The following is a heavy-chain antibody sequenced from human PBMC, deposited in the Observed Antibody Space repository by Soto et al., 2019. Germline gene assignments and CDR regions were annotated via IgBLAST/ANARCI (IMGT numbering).Heavy chain of an antibody. CDR3: ASGNTGGSFDY. CDR1: GGSISSGGYY. V-gene: IGHV4-31*03. D-gene: IGHD3-16*01. CDR2: MYYSGRT. J-gene: IGHJ4*02. Sequence: QVQLQESGPGLVKPSQTLSLTCTVSGGSISSGGYYWTWIRQHPEKGLEWIGYMYYSGRTYYNPSLKSXXTXSXXTSKNQFSLKLSSVTAADTAVYYCASGNTGGSFDYWGQGTLVTVSS.